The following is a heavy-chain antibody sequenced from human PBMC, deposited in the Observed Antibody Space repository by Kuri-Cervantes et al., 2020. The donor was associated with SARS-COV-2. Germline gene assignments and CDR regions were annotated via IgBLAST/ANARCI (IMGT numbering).Heavy chain of an antibody. V-gene: IGHV3-21*04. CDR3: AREDGYDSSGFYYYYGMDV. CDR2: ITSSSTYI. CDR1: GLTFSSYT. J-gene: IGHJ6*02. Sequence: GESLRLSCAASGLTFSSYTMNWVRQAPGKGLEWVSSITSSSTYIYYADSVKGRFTISRDNAKNSLYLQMNSLRAEDTAVYYCAREDGYDSSGFYYYYGMDVWGQGTTVTVSS. D-gene: IGHD3-22*01.